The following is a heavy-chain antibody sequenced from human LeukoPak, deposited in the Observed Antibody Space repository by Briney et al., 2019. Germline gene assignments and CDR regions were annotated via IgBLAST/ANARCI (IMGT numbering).Heavy chain of an antibody. J-gene: IGHJ6*03. CDR1: GFTLSSYA. Sequence: GRSLRLSCAASGFTLSSYAMSWVRQAPGKGLEWVSAISVSGNTYHADSVKGRFTISRDSSKNTLYLQMNSLRAEDTAVYYCAKFDADYIGSYSYYYYIDVWGKGTTVIISS. CDR3: AKFDADYIGSYSYYYYIDV. D-gene: IGHD1-26*01. V-gene: IGHV3-23*01. CDR2: ISVSGNT.